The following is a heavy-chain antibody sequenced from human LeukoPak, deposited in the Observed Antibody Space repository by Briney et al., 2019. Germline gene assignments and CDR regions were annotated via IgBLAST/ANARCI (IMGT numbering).Heavy chain of an antibody. CDR3: ARALSPRVRGYYYYGMDV. CDR2: KWYDGSNK. Sequence: GGSLRLSCAASGFTFSSYGMHWVRQAPGKGLEWVAVKWYDGSNKYYADSVKGRFTISRDNSKNTLYLQMNSLRAEDTAVYYCARALSPRVRGYYYYGMDVWGQGTTVTVSS. CDR1: GFTFSSYG. D-gene: IGHD3-10*01. V-gene: IGHV3-33*01. J-gene: IGHJ6*02.